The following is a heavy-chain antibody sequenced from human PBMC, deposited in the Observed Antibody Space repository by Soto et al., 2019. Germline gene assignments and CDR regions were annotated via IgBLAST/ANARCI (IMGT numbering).Heavy chain of an antibody. CDR1: GFTFSSYA. CDR2: ISGSGVST. J-gene: IGHJ5*02. V-gene: IGHV3-23*01. D-gene: IGHD2-2*01. Sequence: GGSLRLSCAASGFTFSSYAMSWVRQAPGKGLEWVSAISGSGVSTYYADSVKGRFTISRDNSKNTLYLQMNSLRAEDTAVYYCAKDLGRQLLSFWPWFDPWGQGTLVTVSS. CDR3: AKDLGRQLLSFWPWFDP.